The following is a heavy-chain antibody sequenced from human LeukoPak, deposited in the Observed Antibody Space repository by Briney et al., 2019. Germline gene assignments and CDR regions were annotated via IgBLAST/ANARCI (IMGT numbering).Heavy chain of an antibody. D-gene: IGHD2/OR15-2a*01. CDR2: ISSSGSTI. CDR1: GFTFSDYY. Sequence: GGSLRLSCAASGFTFSDYYMSWIRQAPGKGLEWVSYISSSGSTIYYADSVKGRFTISRDNAKNSLYLQMNSLRAEDTAVYYCARDSWNIWQLQGPVDYWGQGTLVTVSS. CDR3: ARDSWNIWQLQGPVDY. J-gene: IGHJ4*02. V-gene: IGHV3-11*01.